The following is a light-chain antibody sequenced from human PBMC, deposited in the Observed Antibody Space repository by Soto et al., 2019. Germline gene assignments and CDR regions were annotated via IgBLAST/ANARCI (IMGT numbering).Light chain of an antibody. V-gene: IGKV1-5*01. Sequence: DIQLTQSPYTLSASLGDSVALTSPASQSISSWLAWYQQKPGKAPKLLIYDASSLESGVPSRFSGSGSGTEFTLTISSLQPDDFATYYCQQYNSYSGTFGQGTKVDI. CDR3: QQYNSYSGT. CDR1: QSISSW. J-gene: IGKJ1*01. CDR2: DAS.